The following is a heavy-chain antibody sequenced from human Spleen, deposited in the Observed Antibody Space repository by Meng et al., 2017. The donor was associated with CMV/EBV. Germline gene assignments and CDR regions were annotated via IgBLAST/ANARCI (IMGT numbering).Heavy chain of an antibody. J-gene: IGHJ6*02. CDR2: ISSSGSTI. V-gene: IGHV3-48*03. D-gene: IGHD4-23*01. Sequence: GGSLRLSCAASGFTFSSYEMNWVRQAPGKVLEWVSYISSSGSTIYYADSVKGRFTISRDNAKNSLYLQMNSLRAEDTAVYYCARDFSTVVTLKDYYYGMDVWGQGTTVTVSS. CDR3: ARDFSTVVTLKDYYYGMDV. CDR1: GFTFSSYE.